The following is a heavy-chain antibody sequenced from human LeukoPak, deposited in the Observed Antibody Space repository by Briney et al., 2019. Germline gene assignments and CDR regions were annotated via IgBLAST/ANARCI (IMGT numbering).Heavy chain of an antibody. D-gene: IGHD3-10*01. V-gene: IGHV3-48*01. CDR2: ISSSSSTI. J-gene: IGHJ4*02. CDR1: GFTFSSYS. Sequence: PGGSLRLSCAASGFTFSSYSMNWVRQAPGKGLEWVSYISSSSSTIYYADSVKGRFTISRDNAKNSLDLQMNSLRAEDTAVYYCARRPNYYGSGSYHHFDYWGQGTLVTVSS. CDR3: ARRPNYYGSGSYHHFDY.